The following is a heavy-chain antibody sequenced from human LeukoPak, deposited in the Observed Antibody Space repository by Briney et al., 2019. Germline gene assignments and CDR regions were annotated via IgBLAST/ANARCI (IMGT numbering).Heavy chain of an antibody. Sequence: LGESLKISCKGSGCSFTSYWISWVRQMPGKGLEWMGRIDPSDSYTNYSPSFQGHVTISADKSISTAYLQWSSLKASDTAMYYCARRYCSSTSCFYLDYWGQGTLVTVSS. CDR1: GCSFTSYW. CDR2: IDPSDSYT. J-gene: IGHJ4*02. D-gene: IGHD2-2*01. CDR3: ARRYCSSTSCFYLDY. V-gene: IGHV5-10-1*01.